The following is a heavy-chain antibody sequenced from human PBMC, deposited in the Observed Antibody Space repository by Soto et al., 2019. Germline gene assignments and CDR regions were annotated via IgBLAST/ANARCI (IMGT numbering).Heavy chain of an antibody. Sequence: PGGSLRLSCAASGFSFNFYVMTWVRQAPGKGLEWVSGMSGSGGHLYYADSVKGRVTVSRDNSNSTLYLQMNSLRAEDTAVYYCARAVTQYFDSWGQGSLVTVSS. V-gene: IGHV3-23*01. CDR3: ARAVTQYFDS. CDR1: GFSFNFYV. J-gene: IGHJ4*02. D-gene: IGHD4-4*01. CDR2: MSGSGGHL.